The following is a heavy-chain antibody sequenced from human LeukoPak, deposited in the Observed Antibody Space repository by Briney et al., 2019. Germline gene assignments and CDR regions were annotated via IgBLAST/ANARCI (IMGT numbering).Heavy chain of an antibody. Sequence: IAYISYSGSTNYNPSLKSRVTISVDTSKKQFSLKLSAVTAADTAVYYCARFYGSGSRYFDYWGQGTLVTVSS. CDR3: ARFYGSGSRYFDY. J-gene: IGHJ4*02. V-gene: IGHV4-59*08. CDR2: ISYSGST. D-gene: IGHD3-10*01.